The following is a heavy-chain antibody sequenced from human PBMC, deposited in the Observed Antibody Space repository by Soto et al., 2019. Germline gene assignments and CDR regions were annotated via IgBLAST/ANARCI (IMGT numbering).Heavy chain of an antibody. Sequence: GGSLRLSCAASGFTFSSYSMNWVRQAPGKGLEWVSYISSSSSTIYYADSVKGRFTISRDNAKNSLYLQMNSLRAEDTAVYYCAREQIQLAYYYYYMDVWGKGTTVTVSS. J-gene: IGHJ6*03. CDR1: GFTFSSYS. V-gene: IGHV3-48*01. D-gene: IGHD1-1*01. CDR2: ISSSSSTI. CDR3: AREQIQLAYYYYYMDV.